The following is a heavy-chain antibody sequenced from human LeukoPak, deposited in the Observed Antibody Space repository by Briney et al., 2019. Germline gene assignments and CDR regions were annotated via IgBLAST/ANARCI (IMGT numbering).Heavy chain of an antibody. V-gene: IGHV1-18*01. D-gene: IGHD2-2*01. CDR1: GYTFTNYG. Sequence: ASVNVSFTASGYTFTNYGISWVRQAPGQGLEWMGWISGYNGDTNYAQKLQGRVTMTTDTATSTAYMALRSLRLDDTAVYSCATVEPAALGLAFDYWGQGNLVTVSS. J-gene: IGHJ4*02. CDR2: ISGYNGDT. CDR3: ATVEPAALGLAFDY.